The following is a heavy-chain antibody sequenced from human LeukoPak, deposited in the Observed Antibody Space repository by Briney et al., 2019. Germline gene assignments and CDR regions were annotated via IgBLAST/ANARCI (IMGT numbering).Heavy chain of an antibody. V-gene: IGHV3-66*02. J-gene: IGHJ4*02. CDR1: GFTVSSNY. CDR2: IYSGGST. CDR3: ASSTTPYCGGDCPLDY. Sequence: GGSLRLSCAASGFTVSSNYMSWVRQAPGKGLEWVSAIYSGGSTYYADSVKGRFTISRDNSKNTLYLQMNSLRAEDTAVYYCASSTTPYCGGDCPLDYWGQGTLVTVSS. D-gene: IGHD2-21*02.